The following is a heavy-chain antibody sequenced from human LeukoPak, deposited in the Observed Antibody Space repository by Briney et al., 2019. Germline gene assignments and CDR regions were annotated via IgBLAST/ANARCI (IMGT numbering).Heavy chain of an antibody. CDR2: INPSGGST. CDR1: GYTFTSYY. V-gene: IGHV1-46*01. CDR3: ARAPRIIVVVPAAALDY. J-gene: IGHJ4*02. D-gene: IGHD2-2*01. Sequence: ASVKVSCKASGYTFTSYYMHWVRQAPGQGLEWMGIINPSGGSTSYAQKFQGRVTMTRDTSTSTVYMELSSLRSEDTAVYYCARAPRIIVVVPAAALDYWGQGTLVTVSS.